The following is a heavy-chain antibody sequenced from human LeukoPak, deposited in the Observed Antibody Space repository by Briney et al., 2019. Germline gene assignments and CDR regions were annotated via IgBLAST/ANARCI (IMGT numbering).Heavy chain of an antibody. V-gene: IGHV3-43*02. J-gene: IGHJ4*02. CDR3: AKDLLHVGTYGPI. CDR1: GFPFDDYA. D-gene: IGHD3-10*01. Sequence: PGGSLRLSCAASGFPFDDYAMHWVRQAPGRGLEWVSLISGDGYSTYYADSVKGRFTISGDNSKNSLYLQMNSLRTEDTALYYCAKDLLHVGTYGPIWGQGTLVTVSS. CDR2: ISGDGYST.